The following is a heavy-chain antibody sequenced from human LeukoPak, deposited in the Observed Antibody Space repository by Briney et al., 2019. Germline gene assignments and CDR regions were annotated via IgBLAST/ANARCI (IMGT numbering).Heavy chain of an antibody. CDR3: ASYCSSTSCYRYFDY. CDR2: IYHSGST. D-gene: IGHD2-2*01. Sequence: SETLSLTCAVYGGSFSGYSWSWIRQPPGKGLEWIGYIYHSGSTYYNPSLKSRVTISVDRSKNQFSLKLSSVTAADTAVYYCASYCSSTSCYRYFDYWGQGTLVTVSS. CDR1: GGSFSGYS. J-gene: IGHJ4*02. V-gene: IGHV4-30-2*01.